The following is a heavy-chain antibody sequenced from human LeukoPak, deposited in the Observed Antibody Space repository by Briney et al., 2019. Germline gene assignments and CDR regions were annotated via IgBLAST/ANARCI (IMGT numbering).Heavy chain of an antibody. CDR2: ISSNGGNT. D-gene: IGHD1-26*01. J-gene: IGHJ3*02. V-gene: IGHV3-64*01. CDR1: GFSFTTYT. Sequence: VGSLRLSCAASGFSFTTYTMHWVRQAPGKGLEHVSAISSNGGNTYYAKSVKGRFTISRDNSKNTLYLQMGSLRPEDMAVYYCARHFSGVSYGAFDIWGQGTMVSVSS. CDR3: ARHFSGVSYGAFDI.